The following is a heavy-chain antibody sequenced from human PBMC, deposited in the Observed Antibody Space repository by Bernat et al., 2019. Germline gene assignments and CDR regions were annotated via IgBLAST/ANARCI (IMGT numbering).Heavy chain of an antibody. Sequence: EVHLVESGGGLVKPGGSLRLSCAASGFTFSNVWMSWVRQAPGTGLEWVGRVKSKTDGGTLDYAAPVKDRFSISRDDSKNTVYLQVSSLKSEDTAVYYCTTLGGTWGQGTLVTVSS. D-gene: IGHD3-16*01. CDR1: GFTFSNVW. V-gene: IGHV3-15*01. CDR3: TTLGGT. J-gene: IGHJ1*01. CDR2: VKSKTDGGTL.